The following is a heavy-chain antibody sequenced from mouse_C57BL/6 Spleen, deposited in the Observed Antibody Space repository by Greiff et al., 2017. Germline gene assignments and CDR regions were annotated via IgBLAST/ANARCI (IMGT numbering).Heavy chain of an antibody. CDR3: ARDPYSNYDYWYFDV. CDR2: INPSSGYT. J-gene: IGHJ1*03. D-gene: IGHD2-5*01. CDR1: GYTFTSYW. Sequence: QVQLKQSGAELAKPGASVKLSCKASGYTFTSYWMHWVKQRPGQGLEWIGYINPSSGYTKYNQKFKDKATLTADKSSSTAYMQLSSLTYEDSAVCYCARDPYSNYDYWYFDVWGTGTTVTVSS. V-gene: IGHV1-7*01.